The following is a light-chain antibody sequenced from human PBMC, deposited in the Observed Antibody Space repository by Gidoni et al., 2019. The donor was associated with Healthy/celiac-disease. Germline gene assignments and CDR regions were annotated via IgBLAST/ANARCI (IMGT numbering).Light chain of an antibody. CDR3: QQSCSTPRLT. CDR1: QSISSY. Sequence: DIQITQSPSSLSASVGDRVTITCRASQSISSYLNLYQQKPGKAPRLLIYAASSLQSGVPSRFSGSGSGTDCTLTISSLQPEDFATYYCQQSCSTPRLTFGGGTKVEIK. CDR2: AAS. J-gene: IGKJ4*01. V-gene: IGKV1-39*01.